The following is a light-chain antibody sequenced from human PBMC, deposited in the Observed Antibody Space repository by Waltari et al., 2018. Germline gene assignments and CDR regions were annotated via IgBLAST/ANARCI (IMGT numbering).Light chain of an antibody. V-gene: IGLV2-14*03. CDR3: SSYTSSSTQGV. CDR1: SSDVGGYNY. CDR2: DVS. Sequence: QSALTQPASVSGSPGQSITISCAGTSSDVGGYNYVSWYQQHPAKAPKLMIYDVSNRPSGVSNRFSGSKSGNTASLTISGLQAEDDADYYCSSYTSSSTQGVFGGGTKLTVL. J-gene: IGLJ3*02.